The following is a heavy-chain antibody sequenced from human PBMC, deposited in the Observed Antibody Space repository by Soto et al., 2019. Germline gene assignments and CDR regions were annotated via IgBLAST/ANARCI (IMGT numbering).Heavy chain of an antibody. Sequence: QVQLQESGPGLVKPSQTLSLTCTVSGGSISSGDYYWSWIRQPQGKGLEWMGYIYYSGSTYYNPSLKSRVTIAVDTSKNQFSLKLSSVTAADTAVYYCARDCSGGSCRKDAFDIWGQGTMVTVSS. CDR1: GGSISSGDYY. D-gene: IGHD2-15*01. CDR2: IYYSGST. V-gene: IGHV4-30-4*01. J-gene: IGHJ3*02. CDR3: ARDCSGGSCRKDAFDI.